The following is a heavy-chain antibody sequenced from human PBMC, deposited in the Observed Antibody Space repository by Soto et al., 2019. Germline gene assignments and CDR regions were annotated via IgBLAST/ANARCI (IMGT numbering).Heavy chain of an antibody. CDR3: ARAFPDRIRAPAHWFDP. CDR2: IYYDGSDK. J-gene: IGHJ5*02. Sequence: QVQLVESGGGVVQPGRSLRLSCAASGFTFGSYGMHWLRQAPGKGLEWVAVIYYDGSDKYYADSVKGRFTISRDNSKNMLFLQMNSLRVEDTAVYYCARAFPDRIRAPAHWFDPRGQGTLVTVSS. CDR1: GFTFGSYG. V-gene: IGHV3-33*01. D-gene: IGHD1-20*01.